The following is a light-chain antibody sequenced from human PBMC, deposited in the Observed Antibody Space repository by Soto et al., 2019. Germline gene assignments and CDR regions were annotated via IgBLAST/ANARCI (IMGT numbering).Light chain of an antibody. CDR1: SADIGTYDY. V-gene: IGLV2-14*01. J-gene: IGLJ2*01. CDR3: SSYIIRDTLL. Sequence: QSALTQPASVSGSPGQSITISCTGTSADIGTYDYVSWYQQHPGKAPRLIIFEVSNRPSGISDRFSGAKSGNTASLTISGLQAEDEADYYCSSYIIRDTLLFGGGTKLTVL. CDR2: EVS.